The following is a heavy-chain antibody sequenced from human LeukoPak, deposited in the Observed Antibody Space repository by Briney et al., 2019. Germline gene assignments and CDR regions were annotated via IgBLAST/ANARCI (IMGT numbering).Heavy chain of an antibody. V-gene: IGHV4-59*01. D-gene: IGHD1-26*01. CDR3: ARSLVGALRGPDY. CDR2: ISYSGST. CDR1: GGSISSYY. Sequence: SETLSLTCTVSGGSISSYYWSWIRQPPGKGLEWIGYISYSGSTNYNPSLKSRVTISVDTSKNQFSLKLSSVTAADTAVYFCARSLVGALRGPDYWGQGTLVTVSS. J-gene: IGHJ4*02.